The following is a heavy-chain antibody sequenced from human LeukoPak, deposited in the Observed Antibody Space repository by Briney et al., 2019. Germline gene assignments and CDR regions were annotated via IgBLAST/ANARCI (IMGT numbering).Heavy chain of an antibody. CDR3: ATLGTAGWFDP. Sequence: GGSLRLSCAASGFTFSSYAMSWVRQAPGKGLEWVSAISGSGGSTYYADSVKGRFTISRDNPKNTLYLQMNSLRAEDTAVYYCATLGTAGWFDPWGQGTLVTVSS. CDR1: GFTFSSYA. V-gene: IGHV3-23*01. J-gene: IGHJ5*02. CDR2: ISGSGGST.